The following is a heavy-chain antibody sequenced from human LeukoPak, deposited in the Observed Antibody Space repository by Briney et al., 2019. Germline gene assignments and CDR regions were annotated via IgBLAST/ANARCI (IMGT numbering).Heavy chain of an antibody. CDR3: ARVTGYMIEDYFDY. V-gene: IGHV4-39*07. J-gene: IGHJ4*02. CDR2: IYSSGST. CDR1: GGSINSSSYY. D-gene: IGHD3-22*01. Sequence: SETLSLTCTVSGGSINSSSYYWGWIRQPPGKGLEWIGSIYSSGSTYYNSSLKSRVTISIETSKNQFSLKLSSLTAADTAVYYCARVTGYMIEDYFDYWGQGTLVTVSS.